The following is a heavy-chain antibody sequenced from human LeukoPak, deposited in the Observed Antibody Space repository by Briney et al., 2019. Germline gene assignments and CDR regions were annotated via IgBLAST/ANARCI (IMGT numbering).Heavy chain of an antibody. CDR3: ARDSTPMDRVAFDI. CDR1: GFSFSDYW. J-gene: IGHJ3*02. Sequence: PGGSLRLSCAASGFSFSDYWMSWVRQPPGKGMEWLANIKEDGGETYSVDSVKGRFTLSRDNAKNSLFLQMNSLRAEDTAVYYCARDSTPMDRVAFDIWGQGTMVNVSS. V-gene: IGHV3-7*01. D-gene: IGHD5-18*01. CDR2: IKEDGGET.